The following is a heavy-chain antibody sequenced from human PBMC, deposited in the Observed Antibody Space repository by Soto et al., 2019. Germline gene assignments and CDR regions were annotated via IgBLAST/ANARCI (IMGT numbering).Heavy chain of an antibody. D-gene: IGHD3-9*01. CDR3: ARVGYDILTGYYMDV. CDR2: IYYSGST. Sequence: QVQLQESGPGLVKPSQTLSLTCTVSGGSISSGCYYWSWIRQHPGKGLEWIGYIYYSGSTYYNPSLKSRVTISVETSKNQFSLKLSSVTAADTAVYYCARVGYDILTGYYMDVWGQGTTVTVSS. V-gene: IGHV4-31*03. CDR1: GGSISSGCYY. J-gene: IGHJ6*02.